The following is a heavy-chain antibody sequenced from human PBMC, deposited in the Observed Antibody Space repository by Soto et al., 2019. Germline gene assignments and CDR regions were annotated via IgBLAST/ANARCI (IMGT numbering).Heavy chain of an antibody. CDR2: ISDGGDST. V-gene: IGHV3-23*01. J-gene: IGHJ3*01. Sequence: EVQMLESGGGLVQPGGSLRLSCAASGFTFSSYALTWVRQAPGKGLEWVSGISDGGDSTHYADSVKGLFTVSRDNSKNTLYLQINSLRAEDTAVYYCAKHSTTYDSWSGAVKGAFDVWGQGTMVTVSS. CDR3: AKHSTTYDSWSGAVKGAFDV. CDR1: GFTFSSYA. D-gene: IGHD3-3*01.